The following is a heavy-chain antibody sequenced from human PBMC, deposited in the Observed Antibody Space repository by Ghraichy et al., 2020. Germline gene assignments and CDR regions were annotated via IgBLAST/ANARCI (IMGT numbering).Heavy chain of an antibody. J-gene: IGHJ4*02. CDR2: INHSGST. D-gene: IGHD3-16*02. Sequence: SETLSLTCAVYGGSFSGYYWSCIRQPPGKGLEWIGEINHSGSTNYNPSLKSRVPISVDTSKNQFSLTLSSVTAADTAVYYCARGRYTHHFDYWGQGTLVTVSS. CDR1: GGSFSGYY. CDR3: ARGRYTHHFDY. V-gene: IGHV4-34*01.